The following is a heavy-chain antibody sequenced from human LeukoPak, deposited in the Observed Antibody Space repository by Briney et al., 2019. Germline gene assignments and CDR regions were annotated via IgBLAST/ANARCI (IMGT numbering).Heavy chain of an antibody. CDR2: INHSGST. Sequence: SETLSLTCAVYGGSFSGYYWSWIRQPPGKGLEWIGEINHSGSTNYNTSLKSRVTISVDTSKNQFSLKLGSVTAADTAVYYCARGRGYDSSGYDYWGQGTLVTVSS. CDR1: GGSFSGYY. D-gene: IGHD3-22*01. CDR3: ARGRGYDSSGYDY. V-gene: IGHV4-34*01. J-gene: IGHJ4*02.